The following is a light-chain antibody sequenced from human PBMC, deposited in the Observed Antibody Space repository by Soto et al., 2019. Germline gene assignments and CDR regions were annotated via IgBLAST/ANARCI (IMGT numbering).Light chain of an antibody. Sequence: EIVMTQSPATLSVSPGERATLSCRASQSVSSNLAWYQQKPGQAPRLLIYGASTRATGIPARFSGSGSGTEFTLTIRSLQSEDFAIYYCQQYDIWPPLTFGGGTKVEIK. J-gene: IGKJ4*01. CDR1: QSVSSN. CDR2: GAS. V-gene: IGKV3-15*01. CDR3: QQYDIWPPLT.